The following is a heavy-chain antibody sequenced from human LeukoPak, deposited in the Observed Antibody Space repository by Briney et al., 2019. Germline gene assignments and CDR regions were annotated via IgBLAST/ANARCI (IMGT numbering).Heavy chain of an antibody. V-gene: IGHV4-34*01. CDR1: GGSFSGYY. D-gene: IGHD6-19*01. CDR3: ARRPASSGSSYYFDY. Sequence: PSETLSLTCAVYGGSFSGYYWGWIRQPPGKGLEWIGSIYYSGTTYYNPSLKSRVTISVDTSKNQFSLKLTSVTAADTAVYYCARRPASSGSSYYFDYWGQGTLVTVSS. J-gene: IGHJ4*02. CDR2: IYYSGTT.